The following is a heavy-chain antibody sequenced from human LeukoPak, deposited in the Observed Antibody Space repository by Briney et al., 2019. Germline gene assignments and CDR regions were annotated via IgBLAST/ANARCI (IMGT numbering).Heavy chain of an antibody. J-gene: IGHJ3*01. D-gene: IGHD3-9*01. CDR2: INNVGSHI. Sequence: GGSLRLSCAVSGFTFSSSAMNWVRQAPGKGLEWVSSINNVGSHIYYADSVKGRFTISRDNAESSVYLQMNSLRVDDTGLYYCTRDIDDVLTGDDAFDVWGQGTVVTVSS. CDR3: TRDIDDVLTGDDAFDV. V-gene: IGHV3-21*03. CDR1: GFTFSSSA.